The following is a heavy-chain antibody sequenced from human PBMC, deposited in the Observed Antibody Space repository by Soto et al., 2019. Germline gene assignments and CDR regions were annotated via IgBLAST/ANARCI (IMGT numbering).Heavy chain of an antibody. V-gene: IGHV3-21*01. CDR3: ARVPTFYSNSPAYYYGMDV. CDR1: GFTFSSYS. J-gene: IGHJ6*02. CDR2: ISSSSSYI. D-gene: IGHD4-4*01. Sequence: PGGSLGLSCASSGFTFSSYSMNCFRQAPGNGVEWVSSISSSSSYIYYADSVKGRFTISRDNAKNSLYLQMNSLRAEDTAVYYCARVPTFYSNSPAYYYGMDVWGQGTTVTVSS.